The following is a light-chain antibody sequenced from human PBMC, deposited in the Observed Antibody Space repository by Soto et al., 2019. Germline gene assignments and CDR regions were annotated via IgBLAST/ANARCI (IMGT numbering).Light chain of an antibody. J-gene: IGKJ1*01. CDR2: GAS. Sequence: EIVLTQSPGTLSLSPGERATLSCGASQTVSSTYLVWYQQKPGQAPRLLIYGASNRAPGISDRFSGSGSGTDFTLTISRLEPEDFAVYYCHQCGNSWWTFGQGTKVEIK. CDR1: QTVSSTY. V-gene: IGKV3-20*01. CDR3: HQCGNSWWT.